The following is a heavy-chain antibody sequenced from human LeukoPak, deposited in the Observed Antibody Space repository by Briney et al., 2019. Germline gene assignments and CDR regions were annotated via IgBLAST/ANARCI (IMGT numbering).Heavy chain of an antibody. CDR3: SPAIIGY. J-gene: IGHJ4*02. V-gene: IGHV3-30*02. CDR1: GFIFSSYG. D-gene: IGHD2-21*02. Sequence: GGSLRLSCAASGFIFSSYGMHWVRQAPGKGLEWVAFIRYDGNKKYYADSVKGRFTISRDNSKNTLYLQMNSLRAEATAVYYYSPAIIGYWGQGTLVTVSS. CDR2: IRYDGNKK.